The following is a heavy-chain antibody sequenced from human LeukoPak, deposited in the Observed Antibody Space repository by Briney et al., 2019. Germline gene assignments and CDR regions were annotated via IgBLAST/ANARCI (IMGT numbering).Heavy chain of an antibody. CDR3: ARHVSTGGVDAFDI. Sequence: SETLSLTCTVSGGSITGYFWSWIRQPPGKGLDWIGFIYASGSTNYNPSLKSRVTISVDTSKNQFSLKLSSVTAADTAVYYCARHVSTGGVDAFDIWGQGTMVTVSS. CDR1: GGSITGYF. J-gene: IGHJ3*02. V-gene: IGHV4-59*08. CDR2: IYASGST. D-gene: IGHD2-15*01.